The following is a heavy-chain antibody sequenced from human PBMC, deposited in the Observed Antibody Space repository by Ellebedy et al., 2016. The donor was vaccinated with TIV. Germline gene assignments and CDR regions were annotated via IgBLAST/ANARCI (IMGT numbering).Heavy chain of an antibody. J-gene: IGHJ3*02. D-gene: IGHD3-3*02. CDR3: AKISPTHRGAFDI. CDR1: GFTSSCYA. V-gene: IGHV3-23*01. Sequence: GESLKISXEASGFTSSCYAMSWLRQAPGKGLERVSVFGGRSTTTYYADSVKGRFTISRDNSKNTLFLQMNSLRGDDTARYYCAKISPTHRGAFDIWGQGTMVTVSS. CDR2: FGGRSTTT.